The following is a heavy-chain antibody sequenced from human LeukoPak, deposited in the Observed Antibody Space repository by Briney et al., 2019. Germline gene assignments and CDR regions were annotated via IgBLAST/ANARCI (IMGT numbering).Heavy chain of an antibody. CDR3: ARDQGYYDSSGYYYWFDP. Sequence: SETLSLTCAVYGGSFSGYYWSWIRQPPGKGLEWIGEINHSGSTNYNPSLKSRVTISVDTSKNQFSLKLSSVTAADTAVYYCARDQGYYDSSGYYYWFDPWGQGTLVTVSS. J-gene: IGHJ5*02. CDR2: INHSGST. CDR1: GGSFSGYY. D-gene: IGHD3-22*01. V-gene: IGHV4-34*01.